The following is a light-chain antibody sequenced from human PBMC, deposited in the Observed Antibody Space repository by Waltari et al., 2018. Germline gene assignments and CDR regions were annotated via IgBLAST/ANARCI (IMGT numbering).Light chain of an antibody. CDR2: DAS. V-gene: IGKV1-9*01. Sequence: DIQLTQSPSFLSASIGDRVAITCRASQGISRFLAWYQQKPGTAPRLLIYDASTLQKGVPSRFSGSGSGTEFTLTITSLQPEDFATYYCQQLYTYPRTFGLGTKIDLK. J-gene: IGKJ3*01. CDR1: QGISRF. CDR3: QQLYTYPRT.